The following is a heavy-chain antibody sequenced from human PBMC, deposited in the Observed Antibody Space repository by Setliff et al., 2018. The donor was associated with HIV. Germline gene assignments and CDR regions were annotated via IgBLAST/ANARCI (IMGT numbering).Heavy chain of an antibody. J-gene: IGHJ4*02. Sequence: GGSLRLSCAASGFPFSNYAMSWVRQAPGKGLECVSGISGSGDTTNYADSVKGRFTISRDNSKNTLYLQMNSLRAEDTAVYYCAKDYSSGWFDYWGQGTLVTVSS. CDR2: ISGSGDTT. CDR3: AKDYSSGWFDY. D-gene: IGHD6-19*01. V-gene: IGHV3-23*01. CDR1: GFPFSNYA.